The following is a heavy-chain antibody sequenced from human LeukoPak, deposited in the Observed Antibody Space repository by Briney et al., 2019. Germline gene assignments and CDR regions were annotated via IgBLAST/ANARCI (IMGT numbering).Heavy chain of an antibody. CDR1: GGSFSGNY. CDR2: IYHSGST. D-gene: IGHD5-12*01. V-gene: IGHV4-34*01. CDR3: ARPGGQWLRNHAFDY. Sequence: PSETLSLTCAVYGGSFSGNYWTWIRQPPGKGLEWIGEIYHSGSTNYNPSLKSRVSISVDTSKNQFSLKLSSVTAADTAVYYCARPGGQWLRNHAFDYWGQGTLVTVSS. J-gene: IGHJ4*02.